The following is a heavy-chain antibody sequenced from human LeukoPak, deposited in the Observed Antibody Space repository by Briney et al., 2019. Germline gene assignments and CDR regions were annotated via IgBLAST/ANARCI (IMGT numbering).Heavy chain of an antibody. V-gene: IGHV4-59*01. Sequence: SETLSLTCTVSGGSISNKYWSWIRQPPGKGLEWIGYVYYSGSTNYNPSLKSRVTILVDTSKNQFSLKLSSVTAADTAVYFCARDWGGEARPGYMDVWGKGTTVTVS. CDR3: ARDWGGEARPGYMDV. J-gene: IGHJ6*03. CDR1: GGSISNKY. CDR2: VYYSGST. D-gene: IGHD6-6*01.